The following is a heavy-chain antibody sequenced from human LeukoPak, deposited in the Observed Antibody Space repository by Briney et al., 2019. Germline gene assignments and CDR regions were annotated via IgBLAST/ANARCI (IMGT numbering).Heavy chain of an antibody. J-gene: IGHJ4*02. CDR3: ARASDYDFWSGYPTYYFDY. D-gene: IGHD3-3*01. V-gene: IGHV1-69*13. CDR1: GGTFSSYA. CDR2: IIPIFGTA. Sequence: SVKVSCKASGGTFSSYAISWVRQAPGQGLGWMGGIIPIFGTANYAQKFQGRVTITADESTSTAYMELSSLRSEDTAVYYCARASDYDFWSGYPTYYFDYWGQGTLVTVSS.